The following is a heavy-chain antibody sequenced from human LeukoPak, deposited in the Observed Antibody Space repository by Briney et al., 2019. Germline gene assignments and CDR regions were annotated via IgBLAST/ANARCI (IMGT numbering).Heavy chain of an antibody. J-gene: IGHJ6*03. Sequence: SETLSLTCSVSGGSISGYYWSWIRQPPGQALEWIGYIYSSGSTNYNPSLQSRVTMSVDTSMNQFSLKLSSVAAADTAVYYCARLDIVATIRGIYYYMDVWGKGTTVTVSS. CDR2: IYSSGST. D-gene: IGHD5-12*01. V-gene: IGHV4-4*09. CDR1: GGSISGYY. CDR3: ARLDIVATIRGIYYYMDV.